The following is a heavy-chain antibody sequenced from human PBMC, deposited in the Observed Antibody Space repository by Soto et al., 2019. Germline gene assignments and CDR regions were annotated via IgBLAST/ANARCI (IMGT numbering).Heavy chain of an antibody. CDR3: ANDRSGSYSFFDD. CDR2: ISAGGTT. D-gene: IGHD1-26*01. Sequence: WGSLRLSCAASGFTFSNYAMSWVRQAPGKGLEWVSGISAGGTTYYADSVKGRFTISRDNSKNMLYLQMNSLRPEDTAVYYCANDRSGSYSFFDDWGQGTLVTVSS. CDR1: GFTFSNYA. V-gene: IGHV3-23*01. J-gene: IGHJ4*02.